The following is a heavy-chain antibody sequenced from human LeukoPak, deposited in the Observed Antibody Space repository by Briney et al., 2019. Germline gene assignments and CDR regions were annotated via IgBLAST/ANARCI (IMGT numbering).Heavy chain of an antibody. CDR1: GGTFSSYA. CDR3: ARGLGLTYYDFWSGYLPGMANYYMDV. CDR2: IIPIFGTA. D-gene: IGHD3-3*01. Sequence: GASVKVSCKASGGTFSSYAISWVRQAPGQGLEWMGGIIPIFGTANYAQKFQGRVTITADKSTSTAYMELSSLRSEDTAVYYCARGLGLTYYDFWSGYLPGMANYYMDVWGKGTTVTVSS. J-gene: IGHJ6*03. V-gene: IGHV1-69*06.